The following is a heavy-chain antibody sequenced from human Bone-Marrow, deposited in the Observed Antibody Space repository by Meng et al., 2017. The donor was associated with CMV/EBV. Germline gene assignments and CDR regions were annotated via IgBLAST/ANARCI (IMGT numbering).Heavy chain of an antibody. Sequence: GESLKISCAASGFTFSSYWMSWVRQAPGKGLEWVANIKQDGSEKYYVDSVKGRFTISRDNAKNSLYLQMNSLRAEDTAVYYCARDRSDCTNGVCYLYYFDFWGQGTLVTVSS. J-gene: IGHJ4*02. CDR1: GFTFSSYW. CDR3: ARDRSDCTNGVCYLYYFDF. CDR2: IKQDGSEK. D-gene: IGHD2-8*01. V-gene: IGHV3-7*01.